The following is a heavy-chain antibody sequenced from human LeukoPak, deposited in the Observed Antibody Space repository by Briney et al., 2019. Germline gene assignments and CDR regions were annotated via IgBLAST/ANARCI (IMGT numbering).Heavy chain of an antibody. V-gene: IGHV4-59*01. CDR1: GGSISSYY. CDR3: ARVGPYYDFWSGYFDY. CDR2: IYYSGST. J-gene: IGHJ4*02. D-gene: IGHD3-3*01. Sequence: PSETLSLTCTVSGGSISSYYWSWIRQPPGKGLEWIGYIYYSGSTNYNPSLKSRVTISVDTSKNQFSLKLSSVTAADTAVYYCARVGPYYDFWSGYFDYWGQGTLVTVSS.